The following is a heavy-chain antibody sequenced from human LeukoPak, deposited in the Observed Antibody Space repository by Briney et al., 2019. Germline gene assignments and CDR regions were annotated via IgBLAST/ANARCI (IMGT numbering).Heavy chain of an antibody. CDR3: AHRFFEVAGFDY. J-gene: IGHJ4*02. V-gene: IGHV2-5*02. Sequence: ESGPTLVKPTQTLTLTCTLSGFSFSTSGVGVGWIRQPPGKALEWLALIYWDDDKRYSPSLKSRLTITKDTSKNQVVLTMTNMDPVDTATYYCAHRFFEVAGFDYWGQGTLVTVSS. D-gene: IGHD2-21*01. CDR2: IYWDDDK. CDR1: GFSFSTSGVG.